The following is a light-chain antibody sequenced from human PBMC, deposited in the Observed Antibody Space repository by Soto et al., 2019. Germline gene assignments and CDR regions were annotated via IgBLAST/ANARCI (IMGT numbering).Light chain of an antibody. CDR1: QSVSNW. CDR3: QQNYRYWT. CDR2: DAS. V-gene: IGKV1-5*01. J-gene: IGKJ1*01. Sequence: DIEMTQSPSTLSVSVGDRVTITCRASQSVSNWLAWYQQKSGKAPKLLIYDASSLQSGVPSRFSGSGSGTELALTIRSLQPDYLATYYCQQNYRYWTFGQGTKVEIK.